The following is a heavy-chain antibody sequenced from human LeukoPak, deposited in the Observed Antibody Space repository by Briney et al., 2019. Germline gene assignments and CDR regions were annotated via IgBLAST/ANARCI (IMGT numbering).Heavy chain of an antibody. J-gene: IGHJ3*02. CDR1: GFTFSNYA. V-gene: IGHV3-64*01. Sequence: GGSLRLSCAASGFTFSNYAIHWVRQAPGKRLEYVSAISSNGASTYYANSVKGRFTISRYKSKNTVYLKMGSLRAAAMAVYYCASETRRGDAFDIWGQGTMVTVSS. D-gene: IGHD3-16*01. CDR3: ASETRRGDAFDI. CDR2: ISSNGAST.